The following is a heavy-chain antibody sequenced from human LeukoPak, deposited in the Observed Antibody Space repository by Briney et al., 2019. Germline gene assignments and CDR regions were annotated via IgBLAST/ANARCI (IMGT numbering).Heavy chain of an antibody. CDR1: GGSISSYY. Sequence: SETLSLTCTVSGGSISSYYWSWIRQPPGKGLEWVRYIYYSGSTNYNPSLKSRVTISVDTSKNQFSLKLSSVTAADTAVYYCARVRREHIVVVTAPGAFDIWGQGTMVTVSS. V-gene: IGHV4-59*01. CDR2: IYYSGST. J-gene: IGHJ3*02. D-gene: IGHD2-21*02. CDR3: ARVRREHIVVVTAPGAFDI.